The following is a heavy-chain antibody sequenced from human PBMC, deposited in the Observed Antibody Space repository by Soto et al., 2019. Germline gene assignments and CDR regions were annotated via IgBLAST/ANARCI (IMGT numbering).Heavy chain of an antibody. D-gene: IGHD6-13*01. J-gene: IGHJ4*02. CDR1: GFTFSSYS. Sequence: GGSLRLSCAASGFTFSSYSFNWVRQAPGKGLEWLSYIGSSSTTIYYADSVKGRFIISRDNAKNSLYLQMNSLRPEDTAVYYCARERQLEFDNWGQGTLVTVSS. CDR2: IGSSSTTI. V-gene: IGHV3-48*01. CDR3: ARERQLEFDN.